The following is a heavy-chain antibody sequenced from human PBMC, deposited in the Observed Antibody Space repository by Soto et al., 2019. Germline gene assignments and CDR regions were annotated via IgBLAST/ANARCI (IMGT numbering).Heavy chain of an antibody. CDR3: ARYGAAAGPGQITYYYYYYMDV. V-gene: IGHV3-33*01. Sequence: GGSLRLSCAASGFTFSSYGMHWVRQAPGKGLEWVAVIWYDGSNKYYADSVKGRFTISRDNSKNTLYLQMNSLRAEDTAVYYCARYGAAAGPGQITYYYYYYMDVWGKGTTVTVSS. J-gene: IGHJ6*03. CDR1: GFTFSSYG. D-gene: IGHD6-13*01. CDR2: IWYDGSNK.